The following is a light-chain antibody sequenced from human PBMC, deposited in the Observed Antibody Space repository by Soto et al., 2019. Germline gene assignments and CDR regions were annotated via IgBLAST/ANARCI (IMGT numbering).Light chain of an antibody. CDR1: QDISVY. J-gene: IGKJ5*01. Sequence: DIQMTQSPSSLSASVGDRVTITCRASQDISVYLAWYQQKPGKVPKLLIYSASTLQSGVPSRFSGSGSGTDFTLTISSLQPEDVATYACQKFNTAPLTFGQGTRLESK. CDR2: SAS. CDR3: QKFNTAPLT. V-gene: IGKV1-27*01.